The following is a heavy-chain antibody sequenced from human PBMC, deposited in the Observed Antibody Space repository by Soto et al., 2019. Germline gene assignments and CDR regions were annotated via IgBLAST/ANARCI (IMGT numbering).Heavy chain of an antibody. CDR1: GFTFSSYA. V-gene: IGHV3-30-3*01. CDR3: ASPRPGYDSSGYGAWGSGFDY. D-gene: IGHD3-22*01. CDR2: ISYDGSNK. Sequence: GSLRLSCAASGFTFSSYAMHWVRQAPGKGLEWVAVISYDGSNKYYADSVRGRFTISRDNSKNTLYLQMNSLRAEDTAVYYCASPRPGYDSSGYGAWGSGFDYWGQGTLVTVSS. J-gene: IGHJ4*02.